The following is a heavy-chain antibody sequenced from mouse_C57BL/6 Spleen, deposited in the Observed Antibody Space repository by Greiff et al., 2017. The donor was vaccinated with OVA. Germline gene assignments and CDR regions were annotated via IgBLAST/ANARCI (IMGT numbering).Heavy chain of an antibody. CDR3: AREITTW. CDR2: ISYDGSN. CDR1: GYSITSGYY. D-gene: IGHD2-4*01. V-gene: IGHV3-6*01. J-gene: IGHJ2*01. Sequence: EVQLVESGPGLVKPSQSLSLTCSVTGYSITSGYYWNWIRQFPGNKLEWMGYISYDGSNNYNPSLKNRISITRDTSKNQFFLKLNSVTTEDTATYYCAREITTWWGQGTTLTVSS.